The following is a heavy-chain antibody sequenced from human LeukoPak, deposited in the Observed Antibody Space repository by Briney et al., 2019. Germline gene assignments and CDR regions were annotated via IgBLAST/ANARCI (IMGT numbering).Heavy chain of an antibody. D-gene: IGHD1-26*01. CDR3: AREEWELLSQ. CDR1: GDSVSSNSAA. CDR2: TFYRSKLYN. J-gene: IGHJ4*02. Sequence: SQTLSLTCAISGDSVSSNSAAWNWIRQSPSRGLEWLGRTFYRSKLYNDYPLSVKGRITINPDTSKNQFSLQLNSVTPADTAVYYCAREEWELLSQWGQGTLVTVSS. V-gene: IGHV6-1*01.